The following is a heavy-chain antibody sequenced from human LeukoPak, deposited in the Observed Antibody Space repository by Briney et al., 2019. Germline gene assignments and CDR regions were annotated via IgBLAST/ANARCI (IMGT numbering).Heavy chain of an antibody. J-gene: IGHJ5*02. CDR2: IYVSGRI. V-gene: IGHV4-4*07. D-gene: IGHD3-10*01. CDR1: GGSISNLY. CDR3: ARDSGTTGEVKFDP. Sequence: KRSETLSLTCSVSGGSISNLYLSWIRQPAGKGLEWIGRIYVSGRIDYNPSLRSRVTMSVDTSKNQLSLRVGSVTAADTGVYYCARDSGTTGEVKFDPWGQGTLVTVSS.